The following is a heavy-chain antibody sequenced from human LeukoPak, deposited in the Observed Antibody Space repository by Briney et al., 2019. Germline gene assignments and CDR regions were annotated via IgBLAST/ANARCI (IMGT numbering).Heavy chain of an antibody. V-gene: IGHV3-7*01. CDR2: IKQDGSDK. J-gene: IGHJ3*02. D-gene: IGHD3-10*01. Sequence: GGSLRLSCVASGFTFSSYWMSWVRQAPGKGPEWVANIKQDGSDKYYADSVKGRFTVSRDNAKNSLYLQMNSLRAEDTAVYYCTSFRTAGPHAGEAYDIWGQGTLVTVSS. CDR1: GFTFSSYW. CDR3: TSFRTAGPHAGEAYDI.